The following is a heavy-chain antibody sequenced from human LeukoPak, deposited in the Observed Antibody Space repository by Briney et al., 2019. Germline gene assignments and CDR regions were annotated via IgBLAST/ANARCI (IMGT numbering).Heavy chain of an antibody. CDR2: IIPIFGTA. J-gene: IGHJ5*02. D-gene: IGHD2-2*01. V-gene: IGHV1-69*13. Sequence: SVKVSCKASGGTFSSYAISWVRQAPGQGLEWMGGIIPIFGTANYAQKFQGRVTITADESTSTAYMELSSLRSEDTAVYYCARDRVDLGYCSSTSCLSDWFDPWGQGTLVTVSS. CDR3: ARDRVDLGYCSSTSCLSDWFDP. CDR1: GGTFSSYA.